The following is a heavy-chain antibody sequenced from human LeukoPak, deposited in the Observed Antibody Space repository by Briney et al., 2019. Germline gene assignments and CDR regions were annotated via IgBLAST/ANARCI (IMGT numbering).Heavy chain of an antibody. Sequence: KPSETLSLTCTVSGGSISSSSYYWGWIRQPPGKGLEWIGSIYHSGSTYYNPSLKSRVTISVDTSKNQFSLKLSSVTAADTAVYYCARLEWGLCDAFDIWGQGTMVTVSS. CDR1: GGSISSSSYY. D-gene: IGHD1-1*01. CDR2: IYHSGST. J-gene: IGHJ3*02. V-gene: IGHV4-39*07. CDR3: ARLEWGLCDAFDI.